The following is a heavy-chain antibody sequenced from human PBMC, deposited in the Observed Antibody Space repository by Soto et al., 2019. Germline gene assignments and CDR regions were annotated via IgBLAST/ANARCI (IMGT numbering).Heavy chain of an antibody. CDR2: IYWDDDK. CDR3: AHVYGGYDNFDY. D-gene: IGHD5-12*01. V-gene: IGHV2-5*02. CDR1: GFSLSTSGVG. J-gene: IGHJ4*02. Sequence: QITLKESGPTLVKPTQTLTLTCTFSGFSLSTSGVGVGWIRQPPGKALEWLALIYWDDDKGYSPSLKSRLTITKATSKNQVVLTMTNMDPVDTATYYCAHVYGGYDNFDYWGQGTLVTVSS.